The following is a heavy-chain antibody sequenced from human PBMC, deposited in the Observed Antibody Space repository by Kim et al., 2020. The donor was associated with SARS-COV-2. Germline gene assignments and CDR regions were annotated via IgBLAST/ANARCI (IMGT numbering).Heavy chain of an antibody. V-gene: IGHV1-46*01. D-gene: IGHD1-26*01. CDR3: AREPSGTYYFDY. Sequence: TYAQKFQGTVTMTRDTSTSTVYMELSSLRSEDTAVYYCAREPSGTYYFDYWGQGTSVTVSS. J-gene: IGHJ4*02.